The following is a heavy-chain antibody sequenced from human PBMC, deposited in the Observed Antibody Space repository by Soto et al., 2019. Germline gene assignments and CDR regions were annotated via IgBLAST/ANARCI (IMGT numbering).Heavy chain of an antibody. Sequence: GGSLRLSCAASGFTFSSYAMHWVRQAPGKGLEWVAVISYDGSNKYYADSVKGRFTISRDNSKNTLYLQMSSLRPEDTAVYFCVKVIYDSGWYGFYFDNWGQGTPVTVSS. CDR1: GFTFSSYA. CDR2: ISYDGSNK. D-gene: IGHD6-19*01. V-gene: IGHV3-30-3*01. J-gene: IGHJ4*02. CDR3: VKVIYDSGWYGFYFDN.